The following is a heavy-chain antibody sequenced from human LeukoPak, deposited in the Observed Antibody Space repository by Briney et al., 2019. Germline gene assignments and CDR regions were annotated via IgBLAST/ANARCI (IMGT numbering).Heavy chain of an antibody. CDR3: ARVLTMVRGAPFDY. Sequence: GGSLRLSCAASGFTFATYAMSWVRQAPGKGLEWVSAISGSGGTTYYADSLKGRFTISRDNSKNTLYLQMNSLRAEDTAVYYCARVLTMVRGAPFDYWGQGTLVTVSS. CDR1: GFTFATYA. CDR2: ISGSGGTT. V-gene: IGHV3-23*01. D-gene: IGHD3-10*01. J-gene: IGHJ4*02.